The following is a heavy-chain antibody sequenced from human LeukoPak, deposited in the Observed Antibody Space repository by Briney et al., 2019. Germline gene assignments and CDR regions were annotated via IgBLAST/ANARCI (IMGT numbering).Heavy chain of an antibody. Sequence: SETLSLTCTVSGGSISSGGYYWSWIRQPPGKGLEWIGEINHSGSTNYNPSLKSRVTISVDTSKNQFSLKLSSVTAADTAVYYCARVDSSGWGPTGYGMDVWGQGTTVTVSS. CDR3: ARVDSSGWGPTGYGMDV. CDR2: INHSGST. V-gene: IGHV4-39*07. CDR1: GGSISSGGYY. D-gene: IGHD6-19*01. J-gene: IGHJ6*02.